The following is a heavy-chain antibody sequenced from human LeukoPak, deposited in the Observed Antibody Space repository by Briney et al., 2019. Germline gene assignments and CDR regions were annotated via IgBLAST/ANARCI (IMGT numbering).Heavy chain of an antibody. V-gene: IGHV3-23*01. Sequence: GGPLRLSCAACGFIFSSYAMGWAPHAQGKGLERGSAISGSGGSTYYADSVKGRFTISRDNSKNTLYLQMSSLRAEDTAVYYCAKERSEWSRSFDAFDIWGQGTMVTVSS. CDR2: ISGSGGST. CDR3: AKERSEWSRSFDAFDI. J-gene: IGHJ3*02. CDR1: GFIFSSYA. D-gene: IGHD2-8*01.